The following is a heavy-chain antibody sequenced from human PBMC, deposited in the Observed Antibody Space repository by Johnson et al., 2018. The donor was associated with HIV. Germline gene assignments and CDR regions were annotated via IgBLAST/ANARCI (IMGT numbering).Heavy chain of an antibody. CDR1: GLTFITCG. J-gene: IGHJ3*02. Sequence: QVQLVESGGGVVQPGRSLRLSCAASGLTFITCGMYWVRQAPGKGLEWVAFIRYDGSGKYYVDSVKGRFTISRDNAKNSLYLQMNSLRAEDTAVYYCARDGDEGAFDIWGQGTMVTVSS. CDR2: IRYDGSGK. CDR3: ARDGDEGAFDI. D-gene: IGHD3-10*01. V-gene: IGHV3-33*08.